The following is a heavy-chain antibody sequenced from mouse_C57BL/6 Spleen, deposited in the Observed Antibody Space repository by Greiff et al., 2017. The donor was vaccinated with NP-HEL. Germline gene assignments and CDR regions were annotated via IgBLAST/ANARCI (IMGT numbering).Heavy chain of an antibody. V-gene: IGHV5-4*03. Sequence: EVKLMESGGGLVKPGGSLKLSCAASGFTFSSYAMSWVRQTPEKRLEWVATISDGGSYTYYPDNVKGRFTISRDNAKNNLYLQMSHLKSEDTAMYYCAREGLDYWGQGTTLTVSS. CDR2: ISDGGSYT. CDR3: AREGLDY. J-gene: IGHJ2*01. CDR1: GFTFSSYA.